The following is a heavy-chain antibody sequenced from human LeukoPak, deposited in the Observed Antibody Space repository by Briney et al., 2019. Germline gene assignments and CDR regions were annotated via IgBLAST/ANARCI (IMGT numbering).Heavy chain of an antibody. D-gene: IGHD3-22*01. V-gene: IGHV1-3*01. CDR3: ARVAPPTYYYDSSGSFFYFDY. CDR2: INAGNGNT. Sequence: ASVTVSCTASVYTFTSYATHWVRQAPGQRLEWMGRINAGNGNTKYSQKFQGRVTITRDTSASTAYMELSSLRSEDTAVYYCARVAPPTYYYDSSGSFFYFDYWGQGTLVTVSS. CDR1: VYTFTSYA. J-gene: IGHJ4*02.